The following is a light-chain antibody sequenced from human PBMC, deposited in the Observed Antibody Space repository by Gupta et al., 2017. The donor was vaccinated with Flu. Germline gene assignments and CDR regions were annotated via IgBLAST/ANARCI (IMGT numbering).Light chain of an antibody. J-gene: IGKJ4*01. CDR2: EAS. CDR1: QGSSDSY. Sequence: IVLTQSPGTLSLSPGERATLSFRASQGSSDSYLGRHQQKPGQAPRLLIYEASSSATRIPDRFSGSGSETDFTLTIIRLEPEDFAVYYCQRNSTLALTFGGGTKVEIK. V-gene: IGKV3-20*01. CDR3: QRNSTLALT.